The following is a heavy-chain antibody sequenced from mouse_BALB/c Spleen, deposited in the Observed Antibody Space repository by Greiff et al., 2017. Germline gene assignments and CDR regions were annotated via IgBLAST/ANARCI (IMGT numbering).Heavy chain of an antibody. D-gene: IGHD2-4*01. J-gene: IGHJ3*01. CDR2: IWSGGST. CDR1: GFSLTSYG. Sequence: VQLKESGPGLVQPSQSLSITCTVSGFSLTSYGVHWVRQSPGKGLEWLGVIWSGGSTDYNAAFISRLSISKDNSKSQVFFKMNSLQANDTAIYYCARNYYDYGGWFAYWGQGTLVTVSA. V-gene: IGHV2-2*02. CDR3: ARNYYDYGGWFAY.